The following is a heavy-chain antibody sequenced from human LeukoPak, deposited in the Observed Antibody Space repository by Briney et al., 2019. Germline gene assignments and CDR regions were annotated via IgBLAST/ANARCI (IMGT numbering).Heavy chain of an antibody. V-gene: IGHV1-18*01. CDR2: ISPYNGHT. CDR1: GYIFINYG. CDR3: AQTRDTVLNEY. J-gene: IGHJ4*02. Sequence: ASVKVSCKASGYIFINYGISWVRQAPGQGLEWMGWISPYNGHTNYAPNLQDRLTMTTDTSTSTAYMELRSLRSDDTAVYYCAQTRDTVLNEYWGQGTLVTVSS.